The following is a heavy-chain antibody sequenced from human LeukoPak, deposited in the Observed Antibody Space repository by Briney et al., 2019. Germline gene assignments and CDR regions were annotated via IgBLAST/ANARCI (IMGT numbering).Heavy chain of an antibody. D-gene: IGHD3-9*01. CDR2: IWYDGTNK. CDR1: GFTFSSYG. CDR3: AKDLGLLRYFDWLLDY. V-gene: IGHV3-33*06. J-gene: IGHJ4*02. Sequence: GRSLRLSCAASGFTFSSYGMHWVRQAPGKGLEWVAVIWYDGTNKYYADSVKGRFTISRDNSKNTPYLQMNSLRAEDTAMYYCAKDLGLLRYFDWLLDYWGQGTLVTVSS.